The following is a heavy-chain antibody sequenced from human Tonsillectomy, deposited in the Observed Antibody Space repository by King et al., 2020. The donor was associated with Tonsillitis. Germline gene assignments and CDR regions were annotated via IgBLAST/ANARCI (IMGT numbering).Heavy chain of an antibody. D-gene: IGHD2-15*01. Sequence: QLQESGPGLVKPSETLSLTCTVSGGFVRSASYYCSWIRQPPGKGLEWIGYIYDSGSTNDNPSLKSRVTISVDTAKNQFSLKLSSVTAADTAVYYCARVSAAYDAFDIWGQGTMVTVSS. J-gene: IGHJ3*02. CDR3: ARVSAAYDAFDI. CDR1: GGFVRSASYY. V-gene: IGHV4-61*01. CDR2: IYDSGST.